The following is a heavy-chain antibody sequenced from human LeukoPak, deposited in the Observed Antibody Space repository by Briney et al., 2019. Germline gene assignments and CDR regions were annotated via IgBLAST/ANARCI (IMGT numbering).Heavy chain of an antibody. CDR3: ARDLEGVGATQGFDY. V-gene: IGHV3-33*01. J-gene: IGHJ4*02. CDR2: TWDDGGSE. CDR1: GXTFSNSG. Sequence: GGSLRLSCAASGXTFSNSGMHWVRQAPGKGQEWVAITWDDGGSEYYADSVKGRFTISRDNSKNTLYLQMHSLRAEDTAVYYCARDLEGVGATQGFDYWGQGTLVTVSS. D-gene: IGHD1-26*01.